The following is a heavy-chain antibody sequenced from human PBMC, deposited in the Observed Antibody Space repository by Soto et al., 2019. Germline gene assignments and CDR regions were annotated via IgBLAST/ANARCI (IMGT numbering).Heavy chain of an antibody. CDR2: ISSSSSTI. Sequence: GGSLRLSCAASGFTFSSYSMNWVRQAPGKGLEWVSYISSSSSTIYYADSVKGRFTISRDNAKNSLYLQMNSLRAEDTAVYYCARGRDPSIVVVVAAYFDYWGQGTLVTVSS. CDR1: GFTFSSYS. CDR3: ARGRDPSIVVVVAAYFDY. V-gene: IGHV3-48*01. D-gene: IGHD2-15*01. J-gene: IGHJ4*02.